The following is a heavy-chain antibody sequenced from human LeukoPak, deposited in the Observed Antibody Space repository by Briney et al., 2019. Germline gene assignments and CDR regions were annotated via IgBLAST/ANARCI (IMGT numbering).Heavy chain of an antibody. Sequence: GGSLRLSCAASGFTFSDYAMSWVRQAPGKGLEWVSTLRSGTYYADSVKGRFTISRDTSRSTLYLQMNSLGAEDTAVYYCVKGGSSGSKYFDYWGQGTLVTVSS. CDR2: LRSGT. V-gene: IGHV3-23*01. CDR1: GFTFSDYA. J-gene: IGHJ4*02. CDR3: VKGGSSGSKYFDY. D-gene: IGHD3-22*01.